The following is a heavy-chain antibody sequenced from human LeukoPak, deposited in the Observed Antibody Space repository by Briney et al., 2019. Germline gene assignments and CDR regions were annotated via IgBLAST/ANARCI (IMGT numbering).Heavy chain of an antibody. CDR3: ARDYVVPAGIEPEYPDF. CDR2: ISGSGSYI. D-gene: IGHD2-2*02. CDR1: GIAFSDYF. V-gene: IGHV3-11*04. Sequence: GGSLSLSCAASGIAFSDYFMTWIRQAPGKGPEWLAHISGSGSYIYYADSVKGRFTISRDNAKNTLNLQMNSLRAEDTAVYYCARDYVVPAGIEPEYPDFWGQGTLVTVSS. J-gene: IGHJ4*02.